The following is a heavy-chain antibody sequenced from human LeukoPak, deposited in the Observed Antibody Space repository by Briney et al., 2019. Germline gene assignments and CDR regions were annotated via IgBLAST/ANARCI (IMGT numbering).Heavy chain of an antibody. CDR3: ARNSRPIGSAATGFDY. D-gene: IGHD5/OR15-5a*01. CDR1: GFELSTSGMC. CDR2: IDWDDDK. J-gene: IGHJ4*02. V-gene: IGHV2-70*13. Sequence: SRPTLVNPTQTLTLTCTFSGFELSTSGMCVSWIRQPPGKALEWLAHIDWDDDKYYTTSLQTRLTISKDTSKNQVVLTATNMDPVDTATYYCARNSRPIGSAATGFDYWGQRTLGSASS.